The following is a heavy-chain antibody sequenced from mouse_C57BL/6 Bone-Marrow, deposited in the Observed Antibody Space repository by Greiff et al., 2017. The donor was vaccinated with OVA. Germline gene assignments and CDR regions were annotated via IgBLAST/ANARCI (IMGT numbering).Heavy chain of an antibody. J-gene: IGHJ3*01. CDR1: GYTFTSYG. V-gene: IGHV1-81*01. Sequence: QVQLQQSGAELARPGASVKLSCKASGYTFTSYGISWVKQRTGQGLEWIGEIYPRSGNTYYNEKFKGKATLTADKSSSTAYMELRSLTSEDSAVYYCAAYYSNPAWFAYWGQGTLVTVSA. CDR2: IYPRSGNT. D-gene: IGHD2-5*01. CDR3: AAYYSNPAWFAY.